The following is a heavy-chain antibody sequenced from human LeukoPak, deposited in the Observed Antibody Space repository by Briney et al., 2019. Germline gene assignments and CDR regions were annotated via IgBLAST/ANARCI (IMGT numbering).Heavy chain of an antibody. D-gene: IGHD6-19*01. CDR2: INHSGST. CDR3: ARVGGSGWYGYYYYYMDV. CDR1: GGSFSGYY. Sequence: SETLSLTCAVYGGSFSGYYWSWIRQPPGKGLEWIGEINHSGSTYYNPSLKSRATISVDTSKNQFSLKLSSVTAADTAVYYCARVGGSGWYGYYYYYMDVWGKGTTVTVSS. J-gene: IGHJ6*03. V-gene: IGHV4-34*01.